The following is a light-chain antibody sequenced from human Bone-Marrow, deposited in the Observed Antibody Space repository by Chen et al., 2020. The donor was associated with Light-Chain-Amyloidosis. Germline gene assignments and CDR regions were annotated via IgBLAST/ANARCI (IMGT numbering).Light chain of an antibody. CDR3: QSADSSGTYEVI. J-gene: IGLJ2*01. V-gene: IGLV3-25*03. CDR1: ELPTKY. Sequence: SYELPQPPSVSVSPGQTASTTCSGDELPTKYAYWYQQKPGQAPVLVIHRDTERPSGISERFSGSSSGTTATLTISGVQAEDEADYHCQSADSSGTYEVIFGGGTKLTVL. CDR2: RDT.